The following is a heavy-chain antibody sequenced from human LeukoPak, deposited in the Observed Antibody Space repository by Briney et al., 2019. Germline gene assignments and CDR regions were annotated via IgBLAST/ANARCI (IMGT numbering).Heavy chain of an antibody. CDR2: ISGSGGST. CDR3: AKDTEPTVTTNPDY. V-gene: IGHV3-23*01. D-gene: IGHD4-17*01. J-gene: IGHJ4*02. Sequence: GGSLRLSCAASGFTFSSYAMSWVRQAPGKGLEWVSAISGSGGSTYYADSVKGRFTISRDNSKNTLYLQMNSLGAEDTAVYYCAKDTEPTVTTNPDYWGQGTLVTVSS. CDR1: GFTFSSYA.